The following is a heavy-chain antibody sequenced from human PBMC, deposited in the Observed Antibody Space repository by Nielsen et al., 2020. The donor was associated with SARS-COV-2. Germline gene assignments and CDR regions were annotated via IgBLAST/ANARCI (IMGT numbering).Heavy chain of an antibody. CDR1: GFTFSDYY. V-gene: IGHV3-11*01. CDR2: ISSSGSTI. J-gene: IGHJ6*02. CDR3: ARDFFRIAAAGQGMDV. D-gene: IGHD6-13*01. Sequence: GESLKISCAASGFTFSDYYMSWIRQAPGKGLEWVSYISSSGSTIYYADSVKGRFTISRDNAKNSLYLQMNSLRAEDTAVYHCARDFFRIAAAGQGMDVWGQGTTVTVSS.